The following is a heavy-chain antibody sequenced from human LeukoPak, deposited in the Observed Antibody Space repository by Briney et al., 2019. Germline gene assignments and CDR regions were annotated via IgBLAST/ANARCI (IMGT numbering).Heavy chain of an antibody. V-gene: IGHV4-34*01. CDR3: ARDRGYYEGYFDY. CDR1: GGSFSGYY. CDR2: INHSGST. J-gene: IGHJ4*02. Sequence: SETLSLTCAVYGGSFSGYYWSWIRQPPGKGLEWIGEINHSGSTNYNPSLKSRVTISVDTSKNQFSLKLSSVTAADTAVYYCARDRGYYEGYFDYWGQGTLVTVSS. D-gene: IGHD3-22*01.